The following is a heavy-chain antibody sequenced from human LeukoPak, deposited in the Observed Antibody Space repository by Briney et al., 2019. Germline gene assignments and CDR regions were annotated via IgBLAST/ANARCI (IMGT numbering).Heavy chain of an antibody. Sequence: GGSLRLSCAASGFTFSSYEMHWVRQAPGKGLEWVSYISSSGSTIYYADSVKGRFTISRDNAKNSLYLQMNSLRAEDTAVYYCWRSSSWYSQSPGPADFDYWGQGTLVTVSS. CDR1: GFTFSSYE. V-gene: IGHV3-48*03. D-gene: IGHD6-13*01. J-gene: IGHJ4*02. CDR2: ISSSGSTI. CDR3: WRSSSWYSQSPGPADFDY.